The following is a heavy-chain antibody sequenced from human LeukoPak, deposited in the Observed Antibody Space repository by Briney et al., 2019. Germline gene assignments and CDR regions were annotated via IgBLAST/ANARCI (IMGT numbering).Heavy chain of an antibody. CDR1: GFTFSDYS. D-gene: IGHD3-3*02. Sequence: PGGSLRLSCAASGFTFSDYSMNWVRQAPGKGLEWVSYIRSTSTIYYADSVKGRFTISRDNAKNSLYPQMNSLRDEDTAVYYCARDYIFAFDIWGQGTMVTVSS. CDR3: ARDYIFAFDI. J-gene: IGHJ3*02. V-gene: IGHV3-48*02. CDR2: IRSTSTI.